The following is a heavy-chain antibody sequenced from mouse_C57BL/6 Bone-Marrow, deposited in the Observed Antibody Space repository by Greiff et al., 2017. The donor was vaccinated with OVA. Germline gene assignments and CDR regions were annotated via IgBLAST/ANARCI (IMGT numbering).Heavy chain of an antibody. CDR3: ARDDYDEDAMDY. D-gene: IGHD2-4*01. CDR1: GYTFTSYW. J-gene: IGHJ4*01. V-gene: IGHV1-53*01. Sequence: QVQLQQPGTELVKPGASVKLSCKASGYTFTSYWMHWVKQRPGQGLEWIGNINPSNGGTNYNEKFKSKATLTVDKTSSTAYMQLSSLTSEDSAVYYCARDDYDEDAMDYWGQGTSVTVSS. CDR2: INPSNGGT.